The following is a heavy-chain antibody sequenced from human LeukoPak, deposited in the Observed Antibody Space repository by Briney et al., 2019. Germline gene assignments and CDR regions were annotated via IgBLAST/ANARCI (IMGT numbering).Heavy chain of an antibody. V-gene: IGHV3-21*01. CDR3: ARGVLFGNFDY. J-gene: IGHJ4*02. CDR2: ISSSSSYI. D-gene: IGHD2-21*01. CDR1: GFTFSTYS. Sequence: GESLRLSCAASGFTFSTYSMNWVRQAPGKGLEWVSSISSSSSYIKYADSVKGRFTISRDNAKNSLYLQMNSLRAEDTAVYYCARGVLFGNFDYWGQGTLVTVSS.